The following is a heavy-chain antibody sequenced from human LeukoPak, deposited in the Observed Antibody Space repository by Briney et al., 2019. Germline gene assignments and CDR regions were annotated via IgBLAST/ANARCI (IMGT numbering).Heavy chain of an antibody. Sequence: QAGGSLRLSCVASGFTFEDYAMNWVRQAPGKGLEWVSGISWKSDYTGYADSVKGRFTVSRDNAKKSLYLQMNSLRAEDTAFYYCAKGTGVDTGMALDYWGQGTLVTVSS. D-gene: IGHD5-18*01. CDR2: ISWKSDYT. J-gene: IGHJ4*02. CDR3: AKGTGVDTGMALDY. CDR1: GFTFEDYA. V-gene: IGHV3-9*01.